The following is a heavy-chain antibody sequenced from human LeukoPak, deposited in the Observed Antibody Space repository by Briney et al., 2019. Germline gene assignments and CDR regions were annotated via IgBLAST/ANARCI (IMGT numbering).Heavy chain of an antibody. CDR1: GFTFSSSW. J-gene: IGHJ4*02. V-gene: IGHV3-7*05. CDR3: ARDGIDY. Sequence: PGGSLRLSCAASGFTFSSSWMSWVRQAPGKGLEWVANIKQDGSDKYYVDSVKGRFTISRDDAKNSVYLQMNSLRVEDTAVYYCARDGIDYWGQGTLVTVSS. CDR2: IKQDGSDK.